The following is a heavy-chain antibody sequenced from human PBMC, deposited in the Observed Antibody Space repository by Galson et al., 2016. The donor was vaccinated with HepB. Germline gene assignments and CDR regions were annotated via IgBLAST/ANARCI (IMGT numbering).Heavy chain of an antibody. CDR2: ISTRRTT. D-gene: IGHD3-9*01. J-gene: IGHJ4*02. CDR1: GFVFSNFG. CDR3: AKERLVRRVFDH. V-gene: IGHV3-23*01. Sequence: SLRLSCAASGFVFSNFGLSWVRQAPGKGLEWVASISTRRTTYYSDSVQGRFTISSHNSNNTLYLQINGLRAEDAAVYYCAKERLVRRVFDHWGQGTLLTVSS.